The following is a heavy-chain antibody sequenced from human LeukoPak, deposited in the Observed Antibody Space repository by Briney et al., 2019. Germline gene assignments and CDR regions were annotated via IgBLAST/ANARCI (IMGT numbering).Heavy chain of an antibody. CDR2: IYYSGIT. CDR3: AREARIRDPNYYYMDV. Sequence: PSETLSLTCTVSGGSVSSSTYYWGWIRQPPGKGLEWIGSIYYSGITYYNPSLKSRVTISVDTSKNQFSLKLRSVTAADTAVYYCAREARIRDPNYYYMDVWGKGTTVTVSS. J-gene: IGHJ6*03. CDR1: GGSVSSSTYY. V-gene: IGHV4-39*07. D-gene: IGHD5-24*01.